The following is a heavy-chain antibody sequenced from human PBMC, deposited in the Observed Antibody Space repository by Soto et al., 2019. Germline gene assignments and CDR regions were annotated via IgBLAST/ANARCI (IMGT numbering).Heavy chain of an antibody. CDR2: ISAHNGNT. J-gene: IGHJ4*02. D-gene: IGHD1-1*01. CDR1: GYAFTTYG. CDR3: ARGRYGDY. Sequence: QVHLVQSGAEVKKPGASVKVSCKGSGYAFTTYGITWVRQAPGQGLEWMGWISAHNGNTNYAQKLQGRVTVTRDASTSAAYMELRSLRSDDTAVYYCARGRYGDYWGQGALVTVSS. V-gene: IGHV1-18*01.